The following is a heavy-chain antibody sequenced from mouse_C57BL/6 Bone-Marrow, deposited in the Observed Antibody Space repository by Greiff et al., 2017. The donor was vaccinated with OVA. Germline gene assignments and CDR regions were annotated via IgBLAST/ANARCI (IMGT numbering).Heavy chain of an antibody. Sequence: VQLQQSGAELARPGASVKLSCKASGYTFTSYGISWVKQRTGQGLEWIGEIYPRSGNTYYNEKFKGKATLTADKSSSTAYMELRSLTSEDSAVYFCARSSAVVVDFDYWGQGTTLTVSS. CDR3: ARSSAVVVDFDY. V-gene: IGHV1-81*01. CDR1: GYTFTSYG. J-gene: IGHJ2*01. D-gene: IGHD1-1*01. CDR2: IYPRSGNT.